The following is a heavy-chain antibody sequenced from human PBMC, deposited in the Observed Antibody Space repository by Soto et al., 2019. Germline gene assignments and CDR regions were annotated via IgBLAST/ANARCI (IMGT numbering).Heavy chain of an antibody. J-gene: IGHJ4*02. CDR1: GFTFSSYA. D-gene: IGHD1-26*01. CDR3: AKGFSIVGATIGY. V-gene: IGHV3-23*01. Sequence: VGSLRLSGAASGFTFSSYAMSWVRQAPGKGLEWVSAISGSGGSTYYADSVKGRFTISRDNSKNTLYLQMNSLRAEDTAVYYCAKGFSIVGATIGYWGQGTLVTVSS. CDR2: ISGSGGST.